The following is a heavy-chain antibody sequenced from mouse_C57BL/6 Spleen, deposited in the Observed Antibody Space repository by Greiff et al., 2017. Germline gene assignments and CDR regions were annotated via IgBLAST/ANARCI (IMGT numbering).Heavy chain of an antibody. CDR3: ASLDYYGSSPDY. D-gene: IGHD1-1*01. Sequence: VQLQQSGPELVKPGASVKISCKASGYSFTSYYIHWVKQRPGQGIERIGWIYPGSGDTKYNEKFKGKATLTADTSSSTAYMQLSSLTSEDSAVYYCASLDYYGSSPDYWGQGTTLTVSS. CDR2: IYPGSGDT. J-gene: IGHJ2*01. CDR1: GYSFTSYY. V-gene: IGHV1-66*01.